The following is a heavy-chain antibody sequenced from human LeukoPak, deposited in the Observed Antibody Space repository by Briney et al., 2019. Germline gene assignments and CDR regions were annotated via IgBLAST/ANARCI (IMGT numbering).Heavy chain of an antibody. D-gene: IGHD5-18*01. J-gene: IGHJ4*02. CDR1: GGTFISYA. CDR3: ARIAGYSYGGTIDY. V-gene: IGHV1-69*13. Sequence: SVKVSCKASGGTFISYAISWVRQAPGQGLEWMGGIIPIFGTANYAQKFQGRVTITADESTSTAYMELSSLRSEDTAVYYCARIAGYSYGGTIDYWGQGTLVTVSA. CDR2: IIPIFGTA.